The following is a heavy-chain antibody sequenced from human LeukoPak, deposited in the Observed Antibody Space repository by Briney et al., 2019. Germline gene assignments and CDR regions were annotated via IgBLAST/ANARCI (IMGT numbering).Heavy chain of an antibody. CDR3: ARLRITMVRGVSKFDY. V-gene: IGHV4-34*01. CDR1: GGSFSGYY. J-gene: IGHJ4*02. Sequence: TSETLSLTCAVYGGSFSGYYWSWIRQPPGKGLEWIGEINHSGSTNYNPSLKSRVTISVDTSKNQFSLKLSSVTAADTAVYYCARLRITMVRGVSKFDYWGQGTLVTVSS. CDR2: INHSGST. D-gene: IGHD3-10*01.